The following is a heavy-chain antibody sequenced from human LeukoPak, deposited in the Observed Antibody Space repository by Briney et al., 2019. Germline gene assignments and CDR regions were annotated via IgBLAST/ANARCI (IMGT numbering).Heavy chain of an antibody. CDR3: AREKLFRDGRRSGHYFDY. CDR2: IYYSGST. J-gene: IGHJ4*02. D-gene: IGHD2-21*01. CDR1: GGSISSYY. V-gene: IGHV4-59*01. Sequence: SETLSLTCTVSGGSISSYYWSWIRQPPGKGLEWIGYIYYSGSTNYNPSLKSRVTISVDTSKNQFSLKLSSVTAADTAVYYCAREKLFRDGRRSGHYFDYWGQGTLVTVSS.